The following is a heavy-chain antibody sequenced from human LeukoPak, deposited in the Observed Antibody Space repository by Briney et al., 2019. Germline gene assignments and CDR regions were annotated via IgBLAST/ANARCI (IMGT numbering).Heavy chain of an antibody. CDR3: ARDRSGSYPNWFDP. CDR2: ITGNGANT. Sequence: GGSLRLSCAASGFTFSSYGMSWVRQAPGKGLEWVSAITGNGANTFYADSVKGRFTISRDNSKNTMYLQMNSLRAEDTASYYCARDRSGSYPNWFDPWGQGTLVTVSS. D-gene: IGHD3-10*01. V-gene: IGHV3-23*01. J-gene: IGHJ5*02. CDR1: GFTFSSYG.